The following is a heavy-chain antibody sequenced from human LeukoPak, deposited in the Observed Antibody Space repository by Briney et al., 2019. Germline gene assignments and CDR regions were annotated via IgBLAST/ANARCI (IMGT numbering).Heavy chain of an antibody. D-gene: IGHD4-23*01. CDR1: GFKFSSYS. CDR3: AREATTVVIDY. CDR2: ISSSSSYI. J-gene: IGHJ4*02. Sequence: GGSLRLSCAASGFKFSSYSMKWVRQAPGKGLEWVSFISSSSSYIYYADSVKGRFTISRDNAKNSLYLQMNSLRAEDTAVYYCAREATTVVIDYWGQGTLVTVSS. V-gene: IGHV3-21*01.